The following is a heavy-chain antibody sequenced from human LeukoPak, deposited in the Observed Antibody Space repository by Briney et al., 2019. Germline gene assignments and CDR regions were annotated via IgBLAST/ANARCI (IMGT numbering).Heavy chain of an antibody. D-gene: IGHD3-10*01. CDR2: INHSGST. CDR3: AGTRLLWFGESLDY. J-gene: IGHJ4*02. CDR1: GGSFSGYY. V-gene: IGHV4-34*01. Sequence: SETLSLTCAVYGGSFSGYYWSWIRQPPGKELEWIGEINHSGSTNYNPSLKSRVTISVDTSKNQFSLKLSSVTAADTAVYYCAGTRLLWFGESLDYWGQGTLVTVSS.